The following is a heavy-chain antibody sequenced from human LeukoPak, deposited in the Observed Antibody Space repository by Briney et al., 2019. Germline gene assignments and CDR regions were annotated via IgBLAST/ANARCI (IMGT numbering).Heavy chain of an antibody. CDR1: GFTFSSYG. Sequence: GGSLRLSCAASGFTFSSYGMHWVRQAPGKGLEWVAVISYDGSNKYYADSVKGRFTISRDNSKNTLYLQMNSLRAEDTAVYYCARWVCSSTSCSLRSNDAFDIWGQGTMVTVSS. CDR2: ISYDGSNK. V-gene: IGHV3-30*03. J-gene: IGHJ3*02. D-gene: IGHD2-2*01. CDR3: ARWVCSSTSCSLRSNDAFDI.